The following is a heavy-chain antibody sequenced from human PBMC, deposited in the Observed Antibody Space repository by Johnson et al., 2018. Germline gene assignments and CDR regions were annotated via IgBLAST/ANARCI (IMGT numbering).Heavy chain of an antibody. D-gene: IGHD6-25*01. CDR3: AKDRVSRLLDDAFEI. Sequence: QVQLVQSGGGVVQPGRSLRLSCAASGFTFSSYGMHWVRQAPGKGLEWVAVISYDGSNKYYADSVKGRFTISRDNSKNTLYLQMNSLRAEDTAVYNCAKDRVSRLLDDAFEIWGQGTVVTVSS. V-gene: IGHV3-30*18. CDR2: ISYDGSNK. CDR1: GFTFSSYG. J-gene: IGHJ3*02.